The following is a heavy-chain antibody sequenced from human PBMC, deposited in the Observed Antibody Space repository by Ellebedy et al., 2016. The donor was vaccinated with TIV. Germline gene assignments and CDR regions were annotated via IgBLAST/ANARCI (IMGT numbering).Heavy chain of an antibody. CDR3: AKETTELSATTIF. CDR2: ISHDGTIQ. Sequence: GESLKTSCAASGFTFSRYGMHWVRQAPGTGLDRVAVISHDGTIQHYADSVKGRFTISRDSSKNTLNLQMSSLRIEYTAVYYCAKETTELSATTIFWGQGILVTVSA. CDR1: GFTFSRYG. V-gene: IGHV3-30*18. J-gene: IGHJ4*02. D-gene: IGHD1-1*01.